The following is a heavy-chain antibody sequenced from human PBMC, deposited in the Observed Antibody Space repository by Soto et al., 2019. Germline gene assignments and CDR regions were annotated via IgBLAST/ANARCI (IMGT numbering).Heavy chain of an antibody. CDR1: GFTFSSYA. V-gene: IGHV3-23*01. Sequence: PGGSLRLSCAASGFTFSSYAMSWVRQAPGKGLEWVSAISGSGGSTYYADSVKGRFTISRDNSKNTLYLQMNSLRAEDTAVYYCAKMRIMIVVVNARWFDPWGQGTLVTVSS. J-gene: IGHJ5*02. CDR3: AKMRIMIVVVNARWFDP. CDR2: ISGSGGST. D-gene: IGHD3-22*01.